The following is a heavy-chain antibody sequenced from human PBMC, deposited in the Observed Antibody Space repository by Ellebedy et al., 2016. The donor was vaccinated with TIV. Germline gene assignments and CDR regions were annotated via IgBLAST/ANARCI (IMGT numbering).Heavy chain of an antibody. CDR2: IYYSGST. J-gene: IGHJ4*02. CDR3: ASETPNFYGGSGIYLKDF. CDR1: GGSISRSSYY. V-gene: IGHV4-39*01. D-gene: IGHD3-10*01. Sequence: MPSEILSLTCTVSGGSISRSSYYWGWIRQPPGKGLEWIASIYYSGSTYYNPSLKIPLTISVDTSKNQFSLKLTSVTAADTAVYYCASETPNFYGGSGIYLKDFWGQGTLVTVSS.